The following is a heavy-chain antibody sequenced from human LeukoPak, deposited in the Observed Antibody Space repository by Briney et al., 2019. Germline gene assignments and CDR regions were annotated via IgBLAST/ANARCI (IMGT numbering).Heavy chain of an antibody. CDR3: ARFSRITWGDWGDAFDI. Sequence: SVTLSLTCSVYGGSFSDYFWSWIRQSPGKGLKWIREIDDGGNTNYNPSLMSRVIVSMEKSKKQFSLVMRSVAAADTAVYYCARFSRITWGDWGDAFDIWGQGTTVIVSS. V-gene: IGHV4-34*01. D-gene: IGHD2-21*02. J-gene: IGHJ3*02. CDR2: IDDGGNT. CDR1: GGSFSDYF.